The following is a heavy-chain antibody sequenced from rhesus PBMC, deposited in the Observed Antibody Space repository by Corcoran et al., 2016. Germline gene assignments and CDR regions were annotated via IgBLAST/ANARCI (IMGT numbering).Heavy chain of an antibody. V-gene: IGHV3S5*01. CDR2: TNSGGGNT. CDR1: GLTFSSYA. CDR3: GKGKGPLPALIDY. J-gene: IGHJ4*01. D-gene: IGHD6-13*01. Sequence: EVQLVETGGGLVQPGGSLRLSCAASGLTFSSYATQWVCQALGKGVEWIAGTNSGGGNTYYSDNVKVQSTISRDNSKNTLSRQRNSLRAEDTAVYYWGKGKGPLPALIDYWGQGVLVTVSS.